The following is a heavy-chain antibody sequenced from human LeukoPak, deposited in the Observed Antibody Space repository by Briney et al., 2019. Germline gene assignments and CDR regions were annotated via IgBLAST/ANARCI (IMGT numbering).Heavy chain of an antibody. CDR3: ARGWVVARRFDY. D-gene: IGHD2-15*01. Sequence: SETLSLTSAVYGGSFSGYYWSWIRQPPGKGLEWIGEINHSGSTNYNPSLKSRVTISVDTSKNQFSLKLSSVTAADTAVYYCARGWVVARRFDYWGQGTLVTVSS. J-gene: IGHJ4*02. CDR2: INHSGST. V-gene: IGHV4-34*01. CDR1: GGSFSGYY.